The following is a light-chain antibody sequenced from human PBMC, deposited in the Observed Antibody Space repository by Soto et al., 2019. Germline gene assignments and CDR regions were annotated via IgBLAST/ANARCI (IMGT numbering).Light chain of an antibody. CDR2: DVS. CDR1: SSDVGGYNY. V-gene: IGLV2-14*01. CDR3: SSYTSSSTPYV. J-gene: IGLJ1*01. Sequence: QSALTQPASVSGSPGQSTTISCTGTSSDVGGYNYVSWYQQHPGKAPKLMIYDVSNRPSGVSNRFSGSKSGNTASLTTSGLQAEDEADYYCSSYTSSSTPYVFGTGTKVTVL.